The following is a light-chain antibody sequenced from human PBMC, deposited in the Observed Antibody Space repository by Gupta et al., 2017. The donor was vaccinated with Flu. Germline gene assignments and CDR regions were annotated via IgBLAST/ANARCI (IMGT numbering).Light chain of an antibody. CDR1: SSNIGAGFD. Sequence: QSVLTQPPSVSGAPGQRVTISCTGSSSNIGAGFDVHWYQQLPRTAPKLLIYGNTNRPSGVPERFSGSKSGTSASLAITGLQAEDEADYYCQSYDSSLSWVFGGGTKLTVL. V-gene: IGLV1-40*01. J-gene: IGLJ3*02. CDR3: QSYDSSLSWV. CDR2: GNT.